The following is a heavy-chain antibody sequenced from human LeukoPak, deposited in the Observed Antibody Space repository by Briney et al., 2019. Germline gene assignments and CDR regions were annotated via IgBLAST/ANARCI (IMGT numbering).Heavy chain of an antibody. Sequence: GGSLRLSCAASGFTFGSYAMSWVRQAPGKGLEWVSAIRDSGSSTHYADSVKGRFTTSRDNSKNTLFLQMNSLRAEDTAVYYCARGTEMANYWGQGTLVTVSS. CDR3: ARGTEMANY. D-gene: IGHD5-24*01. J-gene: IGHJ4*02. CDR1: GFTFGSYA. V-gene: IGHV3-23*01. CDR2: IRDSGSST.